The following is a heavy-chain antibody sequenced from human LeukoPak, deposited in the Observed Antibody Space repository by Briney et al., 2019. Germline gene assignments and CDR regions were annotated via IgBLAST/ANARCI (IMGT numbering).Heavy chain of an antibody. CDR1: GYTFTSYG. CDR3: ARAMGYYDFWSGYYEDYLIYGMDV. Sequence: ASVKVSCKASGYTFTSYGISWVRQATGQGLEWMGWMNPNSGNTGYAQKFQGRVTMTRNTSISTAYMELSSLRSEDTAVYYCARAMGYYDFWSGYYEDYLIYGMDVWGQGTTVTVSS. J-gene: IGHJ6*02. CDR2: MNPNSGNT. V-gene: IGHV1-8*02. D-gene: IGHD3-3*01.